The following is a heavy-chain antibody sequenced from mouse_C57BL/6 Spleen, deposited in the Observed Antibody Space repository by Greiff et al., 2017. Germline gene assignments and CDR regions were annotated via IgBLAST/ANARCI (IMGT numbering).Heavy chain of an antibody. CDR3: ARHGSSYNWYFDV. V-gene: IGHV1-80*01. J-gene: IGHJ1*03. D-gene: IGHD1-1*01. CDR1: GYAFSSYW. Sequence: QVQLKESGAELVKPGASVKISCKASGYAFSSYWMNWVKQRPGKGLEWIGQIYPGDGDTNYNGKFKGQATLTADKSSSTAYMQLSSLTSEDSAVYVCARHGSSYNWYFDVWGTGTTVTVSS. CDR2: IYPGDGDT.